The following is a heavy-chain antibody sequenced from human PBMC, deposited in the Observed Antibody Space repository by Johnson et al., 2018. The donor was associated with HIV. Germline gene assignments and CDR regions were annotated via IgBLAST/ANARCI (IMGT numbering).Heavy chain of an antibody. J-gene: IGHJ3*02. CDR2: IKQDGSEK. CDR1: GFTFSSYW. D-gene: IGHD1-26*01. V-gene: IGHV3-7*01. Sequence: EVQLVESGGGVVQPGRSLRLSCAASGFTFSSYWMTWVRQAPGKGLEWVANIKQDGSEKYYADSVKGRFTISRDNSKNTMSLQMNSPRVEDTAVYYCARVRGGRENAFDIWGQGTMVTVSS. CDR3: ARVRGGRENAFDI.